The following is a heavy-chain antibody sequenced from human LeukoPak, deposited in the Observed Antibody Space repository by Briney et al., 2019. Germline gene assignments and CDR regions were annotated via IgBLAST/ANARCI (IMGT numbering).Heavy chain of an antibody. CDR1: GGSFSGYY. CDR3: ARGRNWNYKDY. J-gene: IGHJ4*02. CDR2: INHSGST. D-gene: IGHD1-7*01. V-gene: IGHV4-34*01. Sequence: SETLSLTCAVYGGSFSGYYWSWIRQPPGKGLEWIGEINHSGSTNYNPSLKSRVTKSVDTSKNQFSLKLSSVTAADTAVYYCARGRNWNYKDYWGQGTLVTVSS.